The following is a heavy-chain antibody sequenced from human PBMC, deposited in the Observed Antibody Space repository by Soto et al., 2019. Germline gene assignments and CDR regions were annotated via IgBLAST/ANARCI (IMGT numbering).Heavy chain of an antibody. CDR3: ARVNNPGPQTLSGQTKNGSGGSSSWYYYYYGMDV. V-gene: IGHV1-69*10. J-gene: IGHJ6*02. Sequence: SVKVSCKASGGTFSSNAISWVRQAAGQGLEWMGGIIPILDTAKYAQKFQGRVTITADKSTSTAYMEVGSLRSEDTAVYYCARVNNPGPQTLSGQTKNGSGGSSSWYYYYYGMDVWGQGTTVTVSS. CDR2: IIPILDTA. CDR1: GGTFSSNA. D-gene: IGHD6-13*01.